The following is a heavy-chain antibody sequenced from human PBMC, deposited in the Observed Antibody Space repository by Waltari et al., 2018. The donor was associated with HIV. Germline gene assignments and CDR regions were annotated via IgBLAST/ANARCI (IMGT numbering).Heavy chain of an antibody. V-gene: IGHV1-69*01. J-gene: IGHJ4*02. CDR2: VTPVFRET. D-gene: IGHD2-15*01. CDR1: GGTFSSYT. CDR3: ARVGATVTTREFGL. Sequence: QVQLVQSGAEVKKPGSSVTVSCRPSGGTFSSYTFNWVRQAPGQGLEWMGGVTPVFRETHYAPKCQGRLTITADDTTGIAYMELSSLRSEDSAMYYCARVGATVTTREFGLWGQGTQVTVSS.